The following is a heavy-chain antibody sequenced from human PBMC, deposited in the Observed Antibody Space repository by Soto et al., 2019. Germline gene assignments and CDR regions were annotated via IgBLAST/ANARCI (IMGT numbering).Heavy chain of an antibody. CDR3: ARPYTVTTPPL. V-gene: IGHV3-73*01. CDR1: GFTFSGAA. Sequence: EVQLVESGGGLVQPGGSLKLSCAASGFTFSGAAIHWVRQASGKGLEWVGRIRTKPNNYATTYAASVKGRFTISRDDSKNTAYLQMNSLKTEDTAVYYCARPYTVTTPPLWGQGTTVTVSS. CDR2: IRTKPNNYAT. D-gene: IGHD4-17*01. J-gene: IGHJ6*02.